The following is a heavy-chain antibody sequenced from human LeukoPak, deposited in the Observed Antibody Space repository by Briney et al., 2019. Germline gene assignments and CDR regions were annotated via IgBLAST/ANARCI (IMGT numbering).Heavy chain of an antibody. CDR1: GGSISSGGYY. J-gene: IGHJ5*02. V-gene: IGHV4-30-2*01. Sequence: SETLSLTCTVAGGSISSGGYYWSCIRQPPGKGLEWIGYIYHSGSTYYNPSLKSRVTISVDRSKHQFSLKLSSVTAADTAVYYCARVGGSLSCSGGSCYFWFDPWGQGTLVTVSS. D-gene: IGHD2-15*01. CDR3: ARVGGSLSCSGGSCYFWFDP. CDR2: IYHSGST.